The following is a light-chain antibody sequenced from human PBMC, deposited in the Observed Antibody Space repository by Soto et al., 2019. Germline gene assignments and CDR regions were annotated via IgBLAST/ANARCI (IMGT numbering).Light chain of an antibody. CDR2: DVS. CDR1: SSDVGGYNY. CDR3: SPYTSSSTYV. V-gene: IGLV2-14*01. Sequence: ALAQPASLSVSPGQSIAISCTRTSSDVGGYNYVSWYQQHPGKAPKLMVYDVSNRPSGVSNRFSGSKSGNTASLTISGLQAEDEADYYCSPYTSSSTYVFGTGTKVTVL. J-gene: IGLJ1*01.